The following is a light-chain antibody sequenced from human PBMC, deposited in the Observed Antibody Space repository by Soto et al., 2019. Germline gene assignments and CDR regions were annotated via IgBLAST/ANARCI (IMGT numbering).Light chain of an antibody. V-gene: IGKV1-9*01. CDR3: QQLNAYPFT. Sequence: DIQLTQSPPLLSSSVGDRVTITCRASEGISTYLAWYQHKPGRAPRLLMYDASALQSGVPSRFSGGGSGTEFALTISSLQPGDFATYYCQQLNAYPFTFGGGTKVEI. CDR2: DAS. CDR1: EGISTY. J-gene: IGKJ4*01.